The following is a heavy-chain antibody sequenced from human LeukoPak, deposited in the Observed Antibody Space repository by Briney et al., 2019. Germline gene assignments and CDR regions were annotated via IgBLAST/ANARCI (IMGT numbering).Heavy chain of an antibody. D-gene: IGHD1-1*01. Sequence: GGSLRLSCAASGFTFSSYWMHWVRQAPGKGLVWVSGINSDGSTTKNADSVKGRFTISRDNAKNTLYLQMNSLRADDTAVYYCAREGYYYFDYWGQGTLISVSS. V-gene: IGHV3-74*01. CDR1: GFTFSSYW. CDR3: AREGYYYFDY. CDR2: INSDGSTT. J-gene: IGHJ4*02.